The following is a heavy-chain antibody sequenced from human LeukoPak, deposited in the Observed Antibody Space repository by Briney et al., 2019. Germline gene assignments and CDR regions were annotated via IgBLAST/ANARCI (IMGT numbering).Heavy chain of an antibody. CDR1: GGSISSYY. CDR3: AREYGSSRIFDY. J-gene: IGHJ4*02. Sequence: SETLSLTCTVSGGSISSYYWSWIRQPAGKGLEWIGRIHTSGSTNYNASLKSRLTMSVDTPKNQLSLNLTSMTAADAAVYYCAREYGSSRIFDYWGKGTLVTVSS. D-gene: IGHD6-13*01. V-gene: IGHV4-4*07. CDR2: IHTSGST.